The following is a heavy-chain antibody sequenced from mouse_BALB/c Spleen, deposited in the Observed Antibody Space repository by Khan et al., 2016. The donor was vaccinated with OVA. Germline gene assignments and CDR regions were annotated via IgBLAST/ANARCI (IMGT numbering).Heavy chain of an antibody. V-gene: IGHV3-2*02. J-gene: IGHJ4*01. Sequence: EVQLQESGPGLVKPSQSLSLTCTVTGYSITSNYAWSWIRQFPGNKLEWMGYISYSGSTNYNPSLKSRISATRDTSEHQFFLQLNSVTTEDTATYYCARQNYYGYALDYWGQGTSVTVSS. CDR2: ISYSGST. D-gene: IGHD1-1*01. CDR1: GYSITSNYA. CDR3: ARQNYYGYALDY.